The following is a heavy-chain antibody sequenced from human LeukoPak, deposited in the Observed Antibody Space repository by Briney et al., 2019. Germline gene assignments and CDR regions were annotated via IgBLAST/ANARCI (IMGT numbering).Heavy chain of an antibody. D-gene: IGHD2-2*01. CDR2: IYTSGST. CDR3: ARVAPHCSSTSCYGAYYYYMDV. Sequence: PSETLSLTCTVSGGSISSYYWSWIRQPAGKGLEWIGRIYTSGSTNYNPSLKSRVTMSVDTSKNQFSLKLSSVTAADTAVYYCARVAPHCSSTSCYGAYYYYMDVWGKGTTVTVSS. V-gene: IGHV4-4*07. J-gene: IGHJ6*03. CDR1: GGSISSYY.